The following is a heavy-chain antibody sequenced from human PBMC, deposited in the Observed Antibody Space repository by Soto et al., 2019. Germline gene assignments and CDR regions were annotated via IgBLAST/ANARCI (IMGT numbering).Heavy chain of an antibody. CDR2: ISGSGGGT. Sequence: PGGSLRLSCAASGFTFSSYAMSWVRQAPGKGLEWVSSISGSGGGTYYADSVKGRFTFSRDNSKNTLYLQMYSLRAEDTAVYYCAKFGMATTKRSPPYYIDYWGQGALVTVSS. D-gene: IGHD1-1*01. J-gene: IGHJ4*02. V-gene: IGHV3-23*01. CDR3: AKFGMATTKRSPPYYIDY. CDR1: GFTFSSYA.